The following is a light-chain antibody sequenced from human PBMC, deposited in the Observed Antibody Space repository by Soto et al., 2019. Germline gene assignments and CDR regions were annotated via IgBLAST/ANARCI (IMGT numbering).Light chain of an antibody. Sequence: QSALTQPASVSGSPGQSITISCTGTSSDVGAYGYVSWYQQHPGKVPKLLLYEVSYRPSGVSNRFSGSKSGNTASLTISGLQAEDEADYYCNSYTTSSTLVVFGGGTKLTVL. CDR1: SSDVGAYGY. J-gene: IGLJ2*01. CDR3: NSYTTSSTLVV. V-gene: IGLV2-14*01. CDR2: EVS.